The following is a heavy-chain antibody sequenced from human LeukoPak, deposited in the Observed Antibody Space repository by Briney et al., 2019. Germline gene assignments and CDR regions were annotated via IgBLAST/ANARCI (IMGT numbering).Heavy chain of an antibody. V-gene: IGHV3-33*01. CDR1: GFTFSSYG. D-gene: IGHD2-21*02. CDR3: ARSIVAITALDY. CDR2: IWYDGSNK. Sequence: GGSLRLSCAASGFTFSSYGMHWVRQAPGKGLEWVAVIWYDGSNKYYADSVKGRFTISRDNSKSALFLQMGTLRAEDTAVYYCARSIVAITALDYWGQGTLVTVSS. J-gene: IGHJ4*02.